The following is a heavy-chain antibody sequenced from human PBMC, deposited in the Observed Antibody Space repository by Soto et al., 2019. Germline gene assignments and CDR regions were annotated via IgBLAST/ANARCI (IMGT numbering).Heavy chain of an antibody. CDR1: GYTFTSYY. Sequence: QVQLVQSGAEVKKPGASVKVSCKASGYTFTSYYMHWVRQAPRQGLEWMGIINPSGGSTSYAQKSERRVTMSRDTSTSTVYMELSSLRSEDTAVYYCARVLYSGYDYQDYYYYGMDVWGQGTTVTVSS. V-gene: IGHV1-46*01. CDR3: ARVLYSGYDYQDYYYYGMDV. D-gene: IGHD5-12*01. CDR2: INPSGGST. J-gene: IGHJ6*02.